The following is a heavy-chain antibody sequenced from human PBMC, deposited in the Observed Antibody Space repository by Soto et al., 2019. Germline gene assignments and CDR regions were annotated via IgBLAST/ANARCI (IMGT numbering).Heavy chain of an antibody. CDR1: VYTFTIYG. V-gene: IGHV1-18*04. J-gene: IGHJ4*02. CDR2: ISGYKGNT. Sequence: QVQLVQSGAEVKKPGASVQVSCKTSVYTFTIYGISWVRQAPGQGLEWKGWISGYKGNTDYAQNLQDIVTLTTDASTSSVYMELRSLRSDDTAVYYCARVDYYDSSGYYGYWGQGTLITVSS. D-gene: IGHD3-22*01. CDR3: ARVDYYDSSGYYGY.